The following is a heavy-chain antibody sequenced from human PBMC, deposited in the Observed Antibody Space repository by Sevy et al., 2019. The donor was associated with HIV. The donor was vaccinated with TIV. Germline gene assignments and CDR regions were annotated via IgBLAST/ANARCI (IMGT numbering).Heavy chain of an antibody. CDR2: ISGLSNYI. J-gene: IGHJ4*02. Sequence: GGSLRLSCAASGFTFSSYSFHWVRQAPGKGLEWVSSISGLSNYIYYSDSMKGRFTISRDNAMNSLYLHMSSLRADDTAVYYCARAGNWPYFDYWGQGTLVTVSS. CDR1: GFTFSSYS. CDR3: ARAGNWPYFDY. D-gene: IGHD1-1*01. V-gene: IGHV3-21*01.